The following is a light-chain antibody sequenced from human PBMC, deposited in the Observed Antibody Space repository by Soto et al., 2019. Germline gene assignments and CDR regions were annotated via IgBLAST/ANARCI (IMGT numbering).Light chain of an antibody. CDR2: PAS. J-gene: IGKJ2*03. CDR3: QHLRAYPFS. V-gene: IGKV1-9*01. CDR1: QDISTY. Sequence: DIQLTQSPSFLSASVGDRVTVSCRASQDISTYLAWFQQKPGKVPQLLVYPASTLQDGVPSRFSGLGSGTEFTLTINNLQAEDFATYYCQHLRAYPFSFGQGTKSDIK.